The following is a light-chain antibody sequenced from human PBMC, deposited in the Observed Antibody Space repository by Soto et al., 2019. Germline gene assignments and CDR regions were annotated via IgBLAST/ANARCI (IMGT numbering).Light chain of an antibody. J-gene: IGLJ2*01. CDR3: AAWDDSLNGHVV. CDR2: SNN. V-gene: IGLV1-44*01. CDR1: SSNIRSNT. Sequence: QSVLTQPPSASGTPGQRVTISCSGSSSNIRSNTVNWYQQLPGTAPKLLIYSNNQRPSGVPDRFSGSKSGTSASLAISGLQCEDEADYYCAAWDDSLNGHVVFGGGTKLTVL.